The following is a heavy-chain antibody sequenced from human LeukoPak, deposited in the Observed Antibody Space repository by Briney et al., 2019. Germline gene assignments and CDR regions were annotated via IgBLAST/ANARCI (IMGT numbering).Heavy chain of an antibody. J-gene: IGHJ4*02. Sequence: ASVKVSCKASGYTFTGYYMHWVRQAPGQGLEWMGWINPNSGGSKYAQKFQGRVTMTRDMSTSTVYMELSSLRSEDTAVYYCARESDILTGYYPDYWGQGTLVTVSS. CDR2: INPNSGGS. D-gene: IGHD3-9*01. CDR3: ARESDILTGYYPDY. CDR1: GYTFTGYY. V-gene: IGHV1-2*02.